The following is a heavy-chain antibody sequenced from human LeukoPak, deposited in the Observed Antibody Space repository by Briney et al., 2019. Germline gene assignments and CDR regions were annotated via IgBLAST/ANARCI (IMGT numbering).Heavy chain of an antibody. CDR3: AKGPLGAYNWNDGPLDY. Sequence: QSGGSLRLSCAASGFTFSSYGMHWVRQAPGKGLEWVAFIRYDGSNKYYADSVKGRFTISRDNSKNTLYLQMNSLRAEDTAVYYCAKGPLGAYNWNDGPLDYWGQGTLVTVSS. J-gene: IGHJ4*02. CDR2: IRYDGSNK. V-gene: IGHV3-30*02. D-gene: IGHD1-1*01. CDR1: GFTFSSYG.